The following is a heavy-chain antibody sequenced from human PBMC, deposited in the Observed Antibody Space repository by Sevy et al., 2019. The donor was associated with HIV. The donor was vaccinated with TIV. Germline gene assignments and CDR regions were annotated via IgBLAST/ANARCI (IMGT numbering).Heavy chain of an antibody. CDR3: ARQADYSDSNAYYSPFDY. J-gene: IGHJ4*02. CDR2: IYPGDSDT. Sequence: GESLKISCKGSGYSFTNYWIGWVRQMPGKGLEWMGIIYPGDSDTRYSPSFQGQVTISADKSISTAYLQWSSLKASDTAMYYCARQADYSDSNAYYSPFDYWGQGTLVTVSS. CDR1: GYSFTNYW. D-gene: IGHD3-22*01. V-gene: IGHV5-51*01.